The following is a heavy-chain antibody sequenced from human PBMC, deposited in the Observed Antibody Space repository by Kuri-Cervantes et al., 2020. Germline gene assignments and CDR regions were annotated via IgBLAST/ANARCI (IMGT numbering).Heavy chain of an antibody. J-gene: IGHJ3*02. D-gene: IGHD3-16*01. CDR3: AKVMTTSYAFDI. CDR2: IKQDGSEK. Sequence: GGSLRLSCTASGLTFSNYWMGWIRQAPGKGLEWVANIKQDGSEKYYVDSVRGRFTTSRDNAKNSLFLQMNSLRAEDTAVYYCAKVMTTSYAFDIWGQGTMVTVSS. CDR1: GLTFSNYW. V-gene: IGHV3-7*03.